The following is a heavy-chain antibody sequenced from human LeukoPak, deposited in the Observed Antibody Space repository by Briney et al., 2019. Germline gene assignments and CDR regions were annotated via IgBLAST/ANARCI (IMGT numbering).Heavy chain of an antibody. CDR2: IYYSGST. J-gene: IGHJ4*02. V-gene: IGHV4-39*02. CDR1: GGSISSYY. Sequence: SETLSLTCTVSGGSISSYYWSWIRQPPGKGLEWIGSIYYSGSTYYNPSLKSRVTISVDTSKNQFSLKLSSVTAADTAVYYCAREPTGPAPDYWGQGTLVTVSS. D-gene: IGHD3-9*01. CDR3: AREPTGPAPDY.